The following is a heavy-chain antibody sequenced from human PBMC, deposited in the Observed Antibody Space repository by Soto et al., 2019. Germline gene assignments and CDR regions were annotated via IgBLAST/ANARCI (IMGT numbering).Heavy chain of an antibody. Sequence: SETLSLTCAVSGGSISTSNWWSWVRHPPGKGLEWIGEVYRTGSTNYNPSLESLVTVSIDKSKNQFSLKLTSVTAADTAVYYCARARATIAAAAIFDCWGQGTLVTVS. V-gene: IGHV4-4*02. CDR2: VYRTGST. J-gene: IGHJ4*02. CDR3: ARARATIAAAAIFDC. D-gene: IGHD6-13*01. CDR1: GGSISTSNW.